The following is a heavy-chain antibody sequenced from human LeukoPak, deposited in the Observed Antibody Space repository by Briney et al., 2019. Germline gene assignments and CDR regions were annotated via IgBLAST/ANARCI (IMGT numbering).Heavy chain of an antibody. CDR1: GYTFTGYY. CDR3: ARAMGATSRRFDY. Sequence: ASMKVSCKASGYTFTGYYMHWVRQAPGQGLEWMGWINPNSGGTNYAQKFQGRVTMTRDTSISTAYMELSRLRSDDTAVYYCARAMGATSRRFDYWGQGTLVTVSS. CDR2: INPNSGGT. J-gene: IGHJ4*02. D-gene: IGHD1-26*01. V-gene: IGHV1-2*02.